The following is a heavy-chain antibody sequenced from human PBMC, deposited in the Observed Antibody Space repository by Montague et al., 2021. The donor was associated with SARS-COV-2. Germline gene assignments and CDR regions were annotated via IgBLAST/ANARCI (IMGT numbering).Heavy chain of an antibody. D-gene: IGHD2-15*01. Sequence: SETLSLTCAVYGGSFRNYYWSWIRKSPGQGLDWIGEVDQSGNTXXXQSXXXRVTISADISKNQFSVKLASATAADSGITYCARAKSDFPIVVLGASTRSYFDSWGQGTPVTVSS. CDR3: ARAKSDFPIVVLGASTRSYFDS. J-gene: IGHJ4*01. CDR1: GGSFRNYY. CDR2: VDQSGNT. V-gene: IGHV4-34*01.